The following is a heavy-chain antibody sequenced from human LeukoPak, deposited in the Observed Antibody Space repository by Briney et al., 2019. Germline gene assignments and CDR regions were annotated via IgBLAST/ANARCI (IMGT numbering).Heavy chain of an antibody. CDR1: GFTFSSYA. CDR2: ISGSGGST. V-gene: IGHV3-23*01. J-gene: IGHJ4*02. D-gene: IGHD5-12*01. CDR3: ARLSGFSDY. Sequence: GGSLRLSCAASGFTFSSYAMSWVRQAPGKGLEWVSVISGSGGSTNYADSAKGRFTISRDNSKNTLYLQMNSLRAEDTAVYYCARLSGFSDYWGQGTLVTVSS.